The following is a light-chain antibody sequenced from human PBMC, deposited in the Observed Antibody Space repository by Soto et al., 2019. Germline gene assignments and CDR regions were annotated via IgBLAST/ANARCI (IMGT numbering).Light chain of an antibody. Sequence: DIQMTQSPSTLSASVGDRVTITCRASESIDDWLAWYQQKPGKAPKLLIYTASSLQSGVPSRFSGGGSGTEFTLTISSLQPDDFATYYCQQYHRYITFGPGTRLEIK. V-gene: IGKV1-5*03. J-gene: IGKJ5*01. CDR1: ESIDDW. CDR3: QQYHRYIT. CDR2: TAS.